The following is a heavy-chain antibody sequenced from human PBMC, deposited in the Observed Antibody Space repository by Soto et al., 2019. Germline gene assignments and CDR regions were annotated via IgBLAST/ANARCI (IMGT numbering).Heavy chain of an antibody. D-gene: IGHD1-26*01. CDR2: INSDGSST. J-gene: IGHJ4*02. V-gene: IGHV3-74*01. Sequence: GGSLRLSCAASGFTFSGYWMHWVRQAPGKGLVWVSRINSDGSSTSYADSVKGRFTISRDNAKNTLYLQMNSLRAEDTAVYYCARSRSGSYFFDYWGQGTLVTVSS. CDR3: ARSRSGSYFFDY. CDR1: GFTFSGYW.